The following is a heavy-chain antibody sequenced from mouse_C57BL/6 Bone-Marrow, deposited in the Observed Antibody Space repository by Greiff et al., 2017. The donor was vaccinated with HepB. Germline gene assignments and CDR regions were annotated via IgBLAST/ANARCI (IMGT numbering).Heavy chain of an antibody. CDR2: IYPGGGYT. Sequence: QVQLQQSGAELVRPGTSVKMSCKASGYTFTNYWIGWAKQRPGHGLEWIGDIYPGGGYTNYNEKLKGKATLTADKSSNTAYMQFSSLTSEDSSIYYCARSIYPDGSPHYYAMDYWGQGTSVTVSS. J-gene: IGHJ4*01. CDR1: GYTFTNYW. V-gene: IGHV1-63*01. D-gene: IGHD1-1*01. CDR3: ARSIYPDGSPHYYAMDY.